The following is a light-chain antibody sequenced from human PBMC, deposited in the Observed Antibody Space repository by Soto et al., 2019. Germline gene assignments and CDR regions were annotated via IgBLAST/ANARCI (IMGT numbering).Light chain of an antibody. CDR3: QTWDTGARVV. CDR2: LSSDGSH. Sequence: QLVLTQSPSASASLGASVKLTCTLSSGHSSYAIAWHQQQPEKGPRYLMTLSSDGSHSKGDGIPDRFSGSSSGAERYLTISSLQSEDEADDYCQTWDTGARVVFGGGTKVTVL. CDR1: SGHSSYA. V-gene: IGLV4-69*01. J-gene: IGLJ2*01.